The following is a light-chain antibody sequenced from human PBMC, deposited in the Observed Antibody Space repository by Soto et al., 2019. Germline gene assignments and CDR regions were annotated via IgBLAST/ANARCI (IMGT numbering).Light chain of an antibody. Sequence: DIQLTQSPSFLSASVGDRVTFTCRASQGIRTFLAWYQQRPGKAPKLLMHTASTLQSGVPSRFSGSGSGTDFTLTISSVQPEDSATYYCQQLISYPITFGQGTRLEI. V-gene: IGKV1-9*01. CDR2: TAS. J-gene: IGKJ5*01. CDR1: QGIRTF. CDR3: QQLISYPIT.